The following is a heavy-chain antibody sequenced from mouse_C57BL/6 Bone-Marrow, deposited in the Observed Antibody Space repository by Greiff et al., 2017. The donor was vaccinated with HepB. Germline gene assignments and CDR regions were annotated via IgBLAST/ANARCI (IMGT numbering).Heavy chain of an antibody. Sequence: VQRVESGPELVKPGASVKISCKASGYAFSSSWMNWVKQRPGKGLEWIGRIYPGDGDTNYNGKFKGKATLTADKSSSTAYMQLSSLTSEDSAVYFCGTVKGDWGQGTTLTVSS. V-gene: IGHV1-82*01. D-gene: IGHD1-1*01. J-gene: IGHJ2*01. CDR3: GTVKGD. CDR2: IYPGDGDT. CDR1: GYAFSSSW.